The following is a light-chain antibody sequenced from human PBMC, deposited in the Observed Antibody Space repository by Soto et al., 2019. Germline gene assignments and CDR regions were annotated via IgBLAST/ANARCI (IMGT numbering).Light chain of an antibody. V-gene: IGKV4-1*01. CDR3: QQYYTDAWT. CDR1: QSILYSSNNKNY. CDR2: WAS. J-gene: IGKJ1*01. Sequence: DIVMTQSPDSLPVSLGERATINCKSSQSILYSSNNKNYLAWYQQTPGQPPKLLIYWASTRESGVPDRFSGSGSGTDFTLTISSLQDEDAAIYYCQQYYTDAWTFGQGPKVDIK.